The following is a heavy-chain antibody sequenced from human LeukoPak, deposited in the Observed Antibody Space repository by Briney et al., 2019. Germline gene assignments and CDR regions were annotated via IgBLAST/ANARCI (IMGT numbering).Heavy chain of an antibody. D-gene: IGHD6-13*01. CDR1: GFTFSSYA. J-gene: IGHJ4*02. Sequence: GRSLRLSCAASGFTFSSYAMHWVRQAPGKGLEWVAVISYDGSNKYYADSVKGRFTISRDNSKNTLYLQMNSLRAEDTAVYYCARDGRRFLAAAGPFDYWGQGTLVTVSS. CDR2: ISYDGSNK. CDR3: ARDGRRFLAAAGPFDY. V-gene: IGHV3-30-3*01.